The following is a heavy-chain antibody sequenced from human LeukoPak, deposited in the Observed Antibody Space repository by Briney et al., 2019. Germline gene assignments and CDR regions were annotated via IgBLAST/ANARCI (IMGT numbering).Heavy chain of an antibody. CDR1: GYTFTSYG. Sequence: GASVKVSCKASGYTFTSYGISWVRQAPGQGLEWMGWISAYNGNTNYAQKLQGRVTMTTDTSTSTAYMELRSLRSDDTAVYYCARAPRGVTNSLSGYWGQGTLVTVSS. D-gene: IGHD4-17*01. V-gene: IGHV1-18*01. CDR2: ISAYNGNT. CDR3: ARAPRGVTNSLSGY. J-gene: IGHJ4*02.